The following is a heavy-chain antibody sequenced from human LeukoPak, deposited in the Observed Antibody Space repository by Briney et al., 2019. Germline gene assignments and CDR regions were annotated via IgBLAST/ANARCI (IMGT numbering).Heavy chain of an antibody. CDR3: ARDLSVTRSPSITIFGVVIGHAFDI. J-gene: IGHJ3*02. CDR1: GGSISSSGYY. V-gene: IGHV4-31*11. D-gene: IGHD3-3*01. CDR2: IYYSGST. Sequence: SETLSLTCAVSGGSISSSGYYWGWIRQPPGKGLEWIGYIYYSGSTYYNPSLKSRVTISVDTSKNQFSLKLSSVTAADTAVYYCARDLSVTRSPSITIFGVVIGHAFDIWGQGTMVTVSS.